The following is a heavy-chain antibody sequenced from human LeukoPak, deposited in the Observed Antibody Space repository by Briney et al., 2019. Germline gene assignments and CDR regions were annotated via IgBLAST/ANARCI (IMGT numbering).Heavy chain of an antibody. V-gene: IGHV3-21*04. CDR3: AKDSRYSATRPTFDF. CDR2: ISSCSSYI. D-gene: IGHD3-9*01. CDR1: AFTFSTHS. J-gene: IGHJ4*02. Sequence: AGGSLRLSCAASAFTFSTHSMNWVRQAPGKGLEWVSSISSCSSYIYHADSVKGRFTISRDNSRNRLFLQMNSLRGDDTAVYFCAKDSRYSATRPTFDFWGQGTLVTVSS.